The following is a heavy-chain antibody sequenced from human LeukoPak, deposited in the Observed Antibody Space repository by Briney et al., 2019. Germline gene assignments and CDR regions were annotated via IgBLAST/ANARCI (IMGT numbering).Heavy chain of an antibody. CDR3: AKDPRDILTGDYDAFDI. CDR1: GYTFTKYC. D-gene: IGHD3-9*01. V-gene: IGHV1-46*01. Sequence: ASVKVSCKASGYTFTKYCMHWVRQAPGQGLEWMGIINPSVGSPIYAQTFQGRLTMTTDMSTSTVYMELSTLRSDDTAVYFCAKDPRDILTGDYDAFDIWGQGTMVTVSS. CDR2: INPSVGSP. J-gene: IGHJ3*02.